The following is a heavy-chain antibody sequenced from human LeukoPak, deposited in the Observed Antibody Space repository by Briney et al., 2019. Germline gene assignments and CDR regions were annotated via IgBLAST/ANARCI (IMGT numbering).Heavy chain of an antibody. CDR3: AKDRYPGYYDY. D-gene: IGHD2/OR15-2a*01. CDR1: GFTFSSYA. J-gene: IGHJ4*02. CDR2: ISGSGGST. V-gene: IGHV3-23*01. Sequence: GGSLRLSCAASGFTFSSYAMSWVCQTPGKGLEWVSTISGSGGSTYYADSVKGRFTISSDDSKNTLYLQMNSLRAEDTALYYCAKDRYPGYYDYWGQGTLVTVSS.